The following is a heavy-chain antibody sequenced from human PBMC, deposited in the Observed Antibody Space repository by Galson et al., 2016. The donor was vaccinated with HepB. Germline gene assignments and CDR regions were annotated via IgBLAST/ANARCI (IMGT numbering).Heavy chain of an antibody. D-gene: IGHD3-22*01. V-gene: IGHV3-53*05. CDR2: IYSDGRP. CDR1: GLIVSANY. Sequence: SLRLSCAASGLIVSANYLTWVRQAPGKGLEGVSVIYSDGRPYYSDSVRGRFTISRDNSKNTLYLQMNSLRAEDTAVYYCARDYWDYRNSSGSQFDYWGQGILVTVSS. J-gene: IGHJ4*02. CDR3: ARDYWDYRNSSGSQFDY.